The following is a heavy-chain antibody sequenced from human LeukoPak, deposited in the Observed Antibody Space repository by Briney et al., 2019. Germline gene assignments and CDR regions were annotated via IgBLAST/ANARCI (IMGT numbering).Heavy chain of an antibody. J-gene: IGHJ6*03. CDR2: IYYSGSI. V-gene: IGHV4-59*01. Sequence: SETLSLTCIVSGGSISSYYWSWIRQPPGKGLEWIGYIYYSGSINYNPSLWSRVTISVDTSKNQFSLRLRSVTAADTAVYYCAGTVNTAFAYYYYMDVWGKGTTVTVSS. D-gene: IGHD5-18*01. CDR3: AGTVNTAFAYYYYMDV. CDR1: GGSISSYY.